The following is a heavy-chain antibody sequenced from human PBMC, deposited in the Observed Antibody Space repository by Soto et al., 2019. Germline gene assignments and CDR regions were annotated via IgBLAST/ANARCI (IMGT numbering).Heavy chain of an antibody. D-gene: IGHD6-13*01. CDR2: IYYSGST. J-gene: IGHJ6*02. V-gene: IGHV4-39*01. CDR1: GGSISSSSYY. Sequence: PSETLSLTCTVSGGSISSSSYYWGWIRQPPGKGLEWIGSIYYSGSTYYNPSLKSRVTISVDTSKNQFSLKLSSVTAADTAVYYCARSGVRSSSWYGDIYYYYGMDVCGQGTTVTVSS. CDR3: ARSGVRSSSWYGDIYYYYGMDV.